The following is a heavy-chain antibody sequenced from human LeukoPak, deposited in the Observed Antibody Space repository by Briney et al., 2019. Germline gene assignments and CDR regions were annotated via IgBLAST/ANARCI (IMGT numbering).Heavy chain of an antibody. Sequence: SETLSLTCTVSGGSISSYYWSWIRQPAGKGLEWIGRIYTSGTTHYNPSLKSRVTMSVDTSKNQFSLKLSSVTAADTAVYYCARADSRLDNWGSLRLYYYMDVWGKGTTVTVSS. J-gene: IGHJ6*03. CDR3: ARADSRLDNWGSLRLYYYMDV. D-gene: IGHD7-27*01. V-gene: IGHV4-4*07. CDR2: IYTSGTT. CDR1: GGSISSYY.